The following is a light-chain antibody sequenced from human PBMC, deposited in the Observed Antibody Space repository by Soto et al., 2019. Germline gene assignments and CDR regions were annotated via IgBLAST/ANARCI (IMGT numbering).Light chain of an antibody. J-gene: IGKJ5*01. CDR2: GAS. V-gene: IGKV3-20*01. CDR1: QNLASKY. CDR3: KQYGST. Sequence: EDALTQSPGTLSLSPGERATLSCRAGQNLASKYLSWYQQKAGQAPRLLIYGASSRATGIPDRVSGSGSGTDFTLTISRLEPEAFEVYYCKQYGSTFGQGTRLEMK.